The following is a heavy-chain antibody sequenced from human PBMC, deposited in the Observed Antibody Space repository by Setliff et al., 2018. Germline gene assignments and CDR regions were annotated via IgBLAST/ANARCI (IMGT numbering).Heavy chain of an antibody. CDR1: GYTFTSYA. Sequence: ASVKVSCKASGYTFTSYAMHWVRQAPGQRLEWMGWINAGNGNTKYSQKFQGRVTITRNTSISTAYMELSRLRSEDTAVYYCARDPRQNDNFWSGYYYYYYYGMDVWGQGTTVTVSS. CDR2: INAGNGNT. CDR3: ARDPRQNDNFWSGYYYYYYYGMDV. D-gene: IGHD3-3*01. J-gene: IGHJ6*02. V-gene: IGHV1-3*01.